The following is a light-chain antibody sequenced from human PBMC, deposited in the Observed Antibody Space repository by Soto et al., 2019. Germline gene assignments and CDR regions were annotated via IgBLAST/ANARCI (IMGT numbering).Light chain of an antibody. J-gene: IGKJ5*01. CDR2: AAS. V-gene: IGKV1-16*01. Sequence: DIQMTQSPSSLSASVGDRVNITCRASQDISNFLAWLQLVPGKAPKSLVYAASSLQSGVPSRFGGSGSGTDFTLTISSLQPEDFATYYCQHYNSYPITFGQGTRLEIK. CDR3: QHYNSYPIT. CDR1: QDISNF.